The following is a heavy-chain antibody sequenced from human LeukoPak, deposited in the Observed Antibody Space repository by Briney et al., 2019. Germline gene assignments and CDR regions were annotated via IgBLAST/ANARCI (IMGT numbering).Heavy chain of an antibody. CDR1: GFTFSSSV. V-gene: IGHV3-23*01. CDR3: AKDPNDSSGYYYDY. D-gene: IGHD3-22*01. Sequence: GGSLRLSCAASGFTFSSSVMSWVRQAPGKGLEWVSVISGNSDYTYYADSVKGRFTISRDNSKNTLYLQMNSLRVEDTAVYYCAKDPNDSSGYYYDYWGQGTLVTVSS. CDR2: ISGNSDYT. J-gene: IGHJ4*02.